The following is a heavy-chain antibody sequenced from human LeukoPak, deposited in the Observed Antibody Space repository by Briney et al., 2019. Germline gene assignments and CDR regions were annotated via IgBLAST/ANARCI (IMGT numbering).Heavy chain of an antibody. D-gene: IGHD3-22*01. V-gene: IGHV3-49*03. J-gene: IGHJ4*02. CDR3: TRRTSMYYYDSSGTNFDY. Sequence: PGGSLRLSCTASGFTFGDYAMSWFRRAPGKGLEWVGFIRSKAYGGTTEYAASVKGRFTISRDDSKSIAYLQMNSLKTEDTAVYYCTRRTSMYYYDSSGTNFDYWGQGTLVTVSS. CDR1: GFTFGDYA. CDR2: IRSKAYGGTT.